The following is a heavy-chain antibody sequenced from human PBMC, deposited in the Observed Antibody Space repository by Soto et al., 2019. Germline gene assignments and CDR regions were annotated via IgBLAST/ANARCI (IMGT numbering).Heavy chain of an antibody. CDR2: IYYSGST. J-gene: IGHJ6*02. Sequence: SETLSLTCTVSGGSISSGDYYWSWIRQPPGKGLEWIGYIYYSGSTYYNPSLKSRVTISVDTSKNQFSLKLSSVTAADTAVYYCARDQSSGRYYYYYYGMDVWGQGATVTVSS. D-gene: IGHD6-19*01. CDR3: ARDQSSGRYYYYYYGMDV. V-gene: IGHV4-30-4*01. CDR1: GGSISSGDYY.